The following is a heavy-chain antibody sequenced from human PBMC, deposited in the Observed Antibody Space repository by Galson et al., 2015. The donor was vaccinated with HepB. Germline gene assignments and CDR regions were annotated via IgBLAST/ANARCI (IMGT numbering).Heavy chain of an antibody. J-gene: IGHJ5*02. CDR1: GYTFTRYG. D-gene: IGHD2-2*02. V-gene: IGHV1-18*01. CDR2: ISAYNGNT. CDR3: AREYVVVPAAIPDRAAENWFDP. Sequence: SVKVSCKASGYTFTRYGISWVRQAPGQGLEWMGWISAYNGNTNYAQKLQGRVTMTTDTSTSTAYMELRSLRSDDTAVYYCAREYVVVPAAIPDRAAENWFDPWGQGTLVTVSS.